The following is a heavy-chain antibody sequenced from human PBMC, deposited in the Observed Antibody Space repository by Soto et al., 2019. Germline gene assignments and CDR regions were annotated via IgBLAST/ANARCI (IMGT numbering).Heavy chain of an antibody. V-gene: IGHV3-30*18. CDR3: AKVAVAGVDY. J-gene: IGHJ4*02. Sequence: QVQLVESGGGVVQPGRSLRLSCAASGFTFSSYGMHWVRQAPGKGLEWVAVISYDGSNKYYADSVKGRFTISRDNSKNTLYLQMNSLRAEDTAVYYGAKVAVAGVDYWGQGTLVTVSS. CDR2: ISYDGSNK. CDR1: GFTFSSYG. D-gene: IGHD6-19*01.